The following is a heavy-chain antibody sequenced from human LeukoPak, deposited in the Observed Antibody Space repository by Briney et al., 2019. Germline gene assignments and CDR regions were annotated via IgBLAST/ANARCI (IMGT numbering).Heavy chain of an antibody. CDR1: GYTFTSYD. Sequence: ASVKVSCKASGYTFTSYDINWVRQATGQGLEWMGWMNPNSGNTGYAQKFQGRVTMTRNTSISTAHMELSSLRSEDTAVYYCARARRILEWLFQPPDYWGQGTLVTVSS. V-gene: IGHV1-8*01. CDR3: ARARRILEWLFQPPDY. J-gene: IGHJ4*02. D-gene: IGHD3-3*01. CDR2: MNPNSGNT.